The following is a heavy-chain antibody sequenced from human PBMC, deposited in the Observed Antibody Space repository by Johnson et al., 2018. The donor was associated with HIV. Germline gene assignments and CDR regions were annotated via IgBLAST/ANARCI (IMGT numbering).Heavy chain of an antibody. Sequence: QVQLVESGGGVVQPGGSLRLSCAASGFTFSSYGMHWVRQAPGKGLEWVAFIRYDGSNKYYADSVKGRFTISRDSSKTTLYLQMNSLRDEDTAVYYCANSLLLDAFNIWGQGTMVTVSS. CDR1: GFTFSSYG. CDR2: IRYDGSNK. CDR3: ANSLLLDAFNI. V-gene: IGHV3-30*02. J-gene: IGHJ3*02.